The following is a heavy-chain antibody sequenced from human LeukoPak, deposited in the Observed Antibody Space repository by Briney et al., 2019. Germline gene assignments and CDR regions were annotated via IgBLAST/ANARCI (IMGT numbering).Heavy chain of an antibody. CDR1: GFTFSSYA. CDR2: ISGINDSA. J-gene: IGHJ4*02. V-gene: IGHV3-23*01. Sequence: GGSLRLSCVASGFTFSSYAMSWVRQAPGEGLEWVSGISGINDSAYYADSVKGRFTISRDNSKNTLYLQMNSLRAEDTAVYYCAKDTTETYQNIDYWGQGTLVTVSS. CDR3: AKDTTETYQNIDY. D-gene: IGHD4-11*01.